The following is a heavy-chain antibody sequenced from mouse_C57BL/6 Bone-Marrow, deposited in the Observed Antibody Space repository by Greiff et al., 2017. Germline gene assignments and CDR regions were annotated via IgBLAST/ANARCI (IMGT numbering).Heavy chain of an antibody. Sequence: EVQLVESGGDLVKPGGSLKLSCAASGFTFSSYGMSWVRQTPDKRLEWVATISSGGSYTYYPDSVKGRFTTSRDNAKNTLYLQMSSLKSEDTAMYYCARHSNSWFAYWGQGTLVTVSA. V-gene: IGHV5-6*01. D-gene: IGHD2-5*01. J-gene: IGHJ3*01. CDR3: ARHSNSWFAY. CDR2: ISSGGSYT. CDR1: GFTFSSYG.